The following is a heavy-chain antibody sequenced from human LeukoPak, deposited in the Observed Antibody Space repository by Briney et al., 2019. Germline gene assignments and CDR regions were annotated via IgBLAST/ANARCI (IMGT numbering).Heavy chain of an antibody. D-gene: IGHD6-13*01. Sequence: SVKVSCKASGYTFTSHGINWVRQAPGQGLEWMGWIIPFFGKANYAQKFQGRVTITADESTSTAYMELSSLRSEDTAVYYCARLQQLDYYYYGMDVWGQGTTVTVSS. V-gene: IGHV1-69*13. CDR2: IIPFFGKA. CDR3: ARLQQLDYYYYGMDV. J-gene: IGHJ6*02. CDR1: GYTFTSHG.